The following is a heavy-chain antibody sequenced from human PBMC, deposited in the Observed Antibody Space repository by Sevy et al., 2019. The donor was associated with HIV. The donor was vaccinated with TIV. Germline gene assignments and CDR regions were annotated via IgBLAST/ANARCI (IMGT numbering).Heavy chain of an antibody. J-gene: IGHJ6*02. D-gene: IGHD2-8*02. CDR2: IKSKTDGGTI. CDR3: STDPIIVLLVTDGMDV. CDR1: GFTFSNAW. V-gene: IGHV3-15*01. Sequence: KQSQTLSLTCAASGFTFSNAWVSWVRQAPGKGLEWVGRIKSKTDGGTIDYAAPVKGRFTISRDDSKNTVYLQMNSLKSEDTAVYYCSTDPIIVLLVTDGMDVWGQGTTVTVSS.